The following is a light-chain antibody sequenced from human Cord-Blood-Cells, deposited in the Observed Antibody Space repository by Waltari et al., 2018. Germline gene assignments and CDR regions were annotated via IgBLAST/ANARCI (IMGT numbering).Light chain of an antibody. CDR3: CSYACCYTFR. CDR2: DVS. V-gene: IGLV2-11*01. J-gene: IGLJ2*01. Sequence: QSALNQPRSVSGSPGPSVTISCTGTSSDVGGYNYVSWYQQNPGKAPKLMIYDVSKRPSAVPDRFSGSKSGNTASLSISSFRSEDEGDYYCCSYACCYTFRFGGETKLT. CDR1: SSDVGGYNY.